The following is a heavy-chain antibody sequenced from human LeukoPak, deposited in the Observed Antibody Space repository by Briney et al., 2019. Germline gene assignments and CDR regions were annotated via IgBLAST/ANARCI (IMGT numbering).Heavy chain of an antibody. CDR3: AKATSGSDWYGGSDY. CDR1: GFRFKTYA. CDR2: ISGSGGNT. V-gene: IGHV3-23*01. D-gene: IGHD6-19*01. J-gene: IGHJ4*02. Sequence: PGGSLRLSCVASGFRFKTYAMAWVSQAPGKGLEWVSIISGSGGNTHSADSVKGRFAISRDNSRNTLYLQMNSLTAEDTAVYYCAKATSGSDWYGGSDYSGQGTLVTVSS.